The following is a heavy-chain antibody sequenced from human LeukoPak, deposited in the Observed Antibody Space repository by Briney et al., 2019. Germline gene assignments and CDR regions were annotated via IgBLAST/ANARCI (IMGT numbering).Heavy chain of an antibody. J-gene: IGHJ4*02. D-gene: IGHD2-2*01. CDR2: FDPEDGET. Sequence: ASVKVSCKVSGYTLTELSMHWVRQAPGKGLEWMGGFDPEDGETIYAQKFQGRVTMTGDTSTDTAYMELSSLRSEDTAVYYCATGHCSSTSCYGLPYFDYWGQGTLVTVSS. CDR1: GYTLTELS. V-gene: IGHV1-24*01. CDR3: ATGHCSSTSCYGLPYFDY.